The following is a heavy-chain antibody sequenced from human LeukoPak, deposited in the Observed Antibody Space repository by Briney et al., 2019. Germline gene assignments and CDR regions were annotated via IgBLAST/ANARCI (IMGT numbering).Heavy chain of an antibody. V-gene: IGHV3-23*01. D-gene: IGHD1-26*01. CDR3: AVMGGGSYSGAFDI. CDR1: GFTFSSYA. J-gene: IGHJ3*02. Sequence: PGGSLRLSCAASGFTFSSYAMSWVRQAPGKGLEGVSAIRGSGGSTYYADSVKGRFTISRDNSKTTLYLQMNSLRAEDTAVYYCAVMGGGSYSGAFDIWGQGTMVTVSS. CDR2: IRGSGGST.